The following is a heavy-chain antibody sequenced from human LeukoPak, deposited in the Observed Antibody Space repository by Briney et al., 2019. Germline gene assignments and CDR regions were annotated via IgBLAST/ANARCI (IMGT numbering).Heavy chain of an antibody. CDR2: IYSGGST. CDR1: GFTVSSNY. D-gene: IGHD2-2*01. Sequence: GGSLRLSCAASGFTVSSNYMSWVRHAPGKGLEWVSVIYSGGSTYYADSVKGRFTISGDNSKNTLYLQMNSLRAEDTAVYYCARVPSGDAFDIWGQGTMVTVSS. CDR3: ARVPSGDAFDI. J-gene: IGHJ3*02. V-gene: IGHV3-66*01.